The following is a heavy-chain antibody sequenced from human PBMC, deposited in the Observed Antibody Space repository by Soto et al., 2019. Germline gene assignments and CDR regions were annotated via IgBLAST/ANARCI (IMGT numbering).Heavy chain of an antibody. J-gene: IGHJ4*02. CDR3: ARRYSSSFDY. CDR2: IYYSGST. Sequence: PSETLSLTCTVAGGSISSYYRSWIRQPPGKGLEWIGYIYYSGSTNYNPSLKSRVTISVDTSKNQFSLKLSSVTAADTAVYYCARRYSSSFDYWGQGTLVTVSS. CDR1: GGSISSYY. D-gene: IGHD6-13*01. V-gene: IGHV4-59*08.